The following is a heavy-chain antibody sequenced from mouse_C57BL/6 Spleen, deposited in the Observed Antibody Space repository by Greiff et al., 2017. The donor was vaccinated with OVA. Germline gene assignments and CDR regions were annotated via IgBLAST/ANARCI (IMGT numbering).Heavy chain of an antibody. J-gene: IGHJ3*01. CDR3: ARNDYDYDGPWFAY. Sequence: QVQLQQPGAELVRPGSSVKLSCKASGYTFTSYWMHWVKQRPIQGLEWIGNIDPSDSETHYNQKFKDKATLTVDKSSSTAYMQLSSLTSEDSAVYYCARNDYDYDGPWFAYWGQGTLVTVSA. CDR2: IDPSDSET. D-gene: IGHD2-4*01. V-gene: IGHV1-52*01. CDR1: GYTFTSYW.